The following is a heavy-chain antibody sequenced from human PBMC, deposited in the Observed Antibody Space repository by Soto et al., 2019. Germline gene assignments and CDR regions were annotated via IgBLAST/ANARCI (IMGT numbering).Heavy chain of an antibody. D-gene: IGHD3-10*01. CDR3: ARDPYYGAIDY. CDR2: IKSKTDGGTT. J-gene: IGHJ4*02. Sequence: GTLRLSCAASGFTFSNAWMNWVRQAPGKGLEWVGRIKSKTDGGTTDYAAPVKGRFTISRDDSKNTLYLQMNSLRAEDTAVYYCARDPYYGAIDYWGLGTLVTVSS. CDR1: GFTFSNAW. V-gene: IGHV3-15*07.